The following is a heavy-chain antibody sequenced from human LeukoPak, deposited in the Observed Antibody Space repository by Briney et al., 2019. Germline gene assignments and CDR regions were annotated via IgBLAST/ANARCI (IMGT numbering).Heavy chain of an antibody. CDR2: IYYSGST. V-gene: IGHV4-59*08. J-gene: IGHJ5*02. Sequence: SETLSLTCTVSGVSISSYYWSWIRQPPGKGLEWIGYIYYSGSTNYNPSLKSRVTISVETSKNEFSLKLRSVTAADTAVYHCARVSSRDSRFDPWGQGTLVTVSS. CDR3: ARVSSRDSRFDP. CDR1: GVSISSYY. D-gene: IGHD5-24*01.